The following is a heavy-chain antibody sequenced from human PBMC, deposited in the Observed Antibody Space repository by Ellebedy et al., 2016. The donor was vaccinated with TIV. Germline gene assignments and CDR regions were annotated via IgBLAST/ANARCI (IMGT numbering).Heavy chain of an antibody. CDR1: GFTFRDYT. V-gene: IGHV3-48*04. J-gene: IGHJ5*02. CDR3: ARGPPLFDP. CDR2: IDIGATTI. Sequence: GESLKISCAASGFTFRDYTMNWVRQAPGKGLEWVSYIDIGATTIYYADSAKGRFTISRDNAKNSLFLQMNSLRADDTAVYYCARGPPLFDPWGQGTLVTVSS.